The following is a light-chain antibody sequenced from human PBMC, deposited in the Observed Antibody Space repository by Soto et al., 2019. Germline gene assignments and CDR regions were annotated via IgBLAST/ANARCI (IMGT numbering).Light chain of an antibody. J-gene: IGKJ1*01. CDR1: QSISSW. CDR2: DAS. Sequence: DIPMTQSPSTLSASVGDRVTITCRASQSISSWLAWYQQKPGKAPKLLIYDASSLESGVPSRFSGSGSGTEFTLTITSLQPDDFATYYCQQYNSYPWPFGQGAKVDIK. V-gene: IGKV1-5*01. CDR3: QQYNSYPWP.